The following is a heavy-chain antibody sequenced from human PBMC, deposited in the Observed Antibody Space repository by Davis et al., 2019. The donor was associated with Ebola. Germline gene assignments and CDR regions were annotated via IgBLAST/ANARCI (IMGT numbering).Heavy chain of an antibody. CDR3: ARDWNHQWLVMVRYYYYGMDV. D-gene: IGHD6-19*01. CDR1: GFTFSSYA. V-gene: IGHV3-30-3*01. CDR2: ISYDGSNK. J-gene: IGHJ6*02. Sequence: GESLKISCAASGFTFSSYAMHWVRQAPGKGLEWVAVISYDGSNKYYADSVKGRFTISRDNSKNTLYLQMNSLRAEDTAVYYCARDWNHQWLVMVRYYYYGMDVWGQGTTVTVSS.